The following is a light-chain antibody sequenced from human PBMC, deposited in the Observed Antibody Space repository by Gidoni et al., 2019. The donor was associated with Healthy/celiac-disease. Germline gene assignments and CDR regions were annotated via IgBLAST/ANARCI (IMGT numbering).Light chain of an antibody. Sequence: DIQMTKSPSSLSASVAARVTITCRASQSISSYLNWYQQKPGKAPKLLIYAASSLQSGVPSRFSGSGSGTDFTLTISSLQPEDFATYYCQQSYSTPFTFGPGTKVDIK. CDR1: QSISSY. J-gene: IGKJ3*01. V-gene: IGKV1-39*01. CDR3: QQSYSTPFT. CDR2: AAS.